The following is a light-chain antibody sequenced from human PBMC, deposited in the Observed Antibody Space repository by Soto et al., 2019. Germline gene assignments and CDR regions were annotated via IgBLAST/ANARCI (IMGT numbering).Light chain of an antibody. Sequence: EILLTQSSANQSLNPGERATLSCRASQSVSSYLAWYQQKPGQAPRLLIYDASNRATGIPARFSGSGSGTDFTLTISSLEPEDFAVYYCQQRSNWPLTFGGGTKVDIK. J-gene: IGKJ4*01. CDR2: DAS. V-gene: IGKV3-11*01. CDR3: QQRSNWPLT. CDR1: QSVSSY.